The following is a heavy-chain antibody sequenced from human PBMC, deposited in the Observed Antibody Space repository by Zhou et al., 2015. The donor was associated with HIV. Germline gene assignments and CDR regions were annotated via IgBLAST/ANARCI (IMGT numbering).Heavy chain of an antibody. CDR1: GGTFSSYA. CDR2: IIPIFGTA. V-gene: IGHV1-69*01. Sequence: QVQLVQSGAEVKKPGSSVKVSCKASGGTFSSYAISWVRQAPGQGLEWMGGIIPIFGTANYAQKFQGRVTITADESTSTAYMELSSLRSEDTAVYYCASSKDMTTVTTGENWFDPWGQGTLVTVSS. CDR3: ASSKDMTTVTTGENWFDP. D-gene: IGHD4-17*01. J-gene: IGHJ5*02.